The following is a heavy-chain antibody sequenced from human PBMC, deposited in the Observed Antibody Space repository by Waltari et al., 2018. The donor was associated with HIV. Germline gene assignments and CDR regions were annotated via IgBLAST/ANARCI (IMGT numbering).Heavy chain of an antibody. CDR2: IYYSGST. J-gene: IGHJ4*02. CDR3: ARMGQTDDILTGHHY. CDR1: GGYISSSSYY. V-gene: IGHV4-39*01. Sequence: QLHLQESGPGLVKPSETLSLTCTVSGGYISSSSYYWGGIRQPPEKGLEWIGSIYYSGSTYYTPSLKSRVIISVDTSKNQFSVKLSSVTAADTAVYYCARMGQTDDILTGHHYWGQGTLVTVSS. D-gene: IGHD3-9*01.